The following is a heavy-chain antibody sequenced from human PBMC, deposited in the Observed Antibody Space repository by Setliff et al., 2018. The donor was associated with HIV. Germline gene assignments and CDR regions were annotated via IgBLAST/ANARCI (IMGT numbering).Heavy chain of an antibody. V-gene: IGHV4-61*02. CDR1: GGSISNPNYH. D-gene: IGHD3-3*01. CDR2: LYPTGTT. J-gene: IGHJ5*02. Sequence: SETLSLTCTVSGGSISNPNYHWSWIRQPAGKGLEWIGRLYPTGTTNYNPSLKSRVSISVDTSKNQFSLRLSSVTATDTAVYYCARHDMRHYDFWSGSPSHWFDPWGQGTLVTVSS. CDR3: ARHDMRHYDFWSGSPSHWFDP.